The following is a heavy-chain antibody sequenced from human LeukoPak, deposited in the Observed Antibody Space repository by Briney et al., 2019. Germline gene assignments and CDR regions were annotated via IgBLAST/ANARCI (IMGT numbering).Heavy chain of an antibody. Sequence: ASVKVSCKASGYTFTSYDINWVRQAPGQGLEWMGWVSADNGETNYAQKFQGRVTMTTDTSTSTAYMELRSLRSDDTAVYYCARDYQLLLLWDCFDPWGQGTLVSVSS. V-gene: IGHV1-18*01. CDR3: ARDYQLLLLWDCFDP. CDR1: GYTFTSYD. CDR2: VSADNGET. J-gene: IGHJ5*02. D-gene: IGHD2-2*01.